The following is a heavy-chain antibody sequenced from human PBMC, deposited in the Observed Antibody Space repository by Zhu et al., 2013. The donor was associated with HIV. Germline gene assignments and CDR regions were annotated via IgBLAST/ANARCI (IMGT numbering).Heavy chain of an antibody. Sequence: QVQLVQSGAEVKKPGSSVKVSCKASGGTFSSYTISWVRQAPGQGLEWMGRIIPILGIANYAQKFQGRVTITADKSTSTAYMELSSLRSEDTAVYYCARPARGYYDSSGYYSEYFQHWGQGTLVTVSS. J-gene: IGHJ1*01. CDR1: GGTFSSYT. CDR2: IIPILGIA. D-gene: IGHD3-22*01. CDR3: ARPARGYYDSSGYYSEYFQH. V-gene: IGHV1-69*02.